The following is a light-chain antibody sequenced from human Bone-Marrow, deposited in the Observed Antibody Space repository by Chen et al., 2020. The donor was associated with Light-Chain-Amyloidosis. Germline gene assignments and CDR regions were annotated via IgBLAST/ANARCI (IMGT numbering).Light chain of an antibody. CDR2: GSS. Sequence: EIVLTQSPGTLSLFPGEGANLSCRASQTISSNYLTWYQQKFGQAPRLLIYGSSSRATGIPDRFTGSGSGTDFTLTINRLEPEDFAMYYYQQYGTSPLTFGGGTKVEIK. CDR1: QTISSNY. V-gene: IGKV3-20*01. CDR3: QQYGTSPLT. J-gene: IGKJ4*01.